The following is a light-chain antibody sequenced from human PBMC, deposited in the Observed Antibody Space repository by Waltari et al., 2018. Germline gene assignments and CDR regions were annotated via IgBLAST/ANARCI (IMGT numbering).Light chain of an antibody. CDR3: QKYGTLPAT. J-gene: IGKJ1*01. CDR2: DAS. CDR1: QSVGRT. Sequence: ESALTQSPGPLSLSPGERAPVSCRASQSVGRTLAWYQQKPGQAPRLLIYDASSRATGIPDRFSGSGSETDFSLTISRLEPEDFAVYYCQKYGTLPATFGQGTKVEIK. V-gene: IGKV3-20*01.